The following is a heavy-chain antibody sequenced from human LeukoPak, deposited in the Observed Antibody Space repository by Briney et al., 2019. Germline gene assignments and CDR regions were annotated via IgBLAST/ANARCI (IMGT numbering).Heavy chain of an antibody. CDR2: ISANGGAT. J-gene: IGHJ4*02. V-gene: IGHV3-23*01. D-gene: IGHD3-10*01. CDR1: GFTFSNFA. CDR3: AKASGIPYYFDY. Sequence: PGRSLRLSCAASGFTFSNFAMSWVRQAPGKGLECVSLISANGGATYYADSVKGRFTISRDNSKSTLYLQMNSLRADDTAVYYCAKASGIPYYFDYCGQGTLVTVSS.